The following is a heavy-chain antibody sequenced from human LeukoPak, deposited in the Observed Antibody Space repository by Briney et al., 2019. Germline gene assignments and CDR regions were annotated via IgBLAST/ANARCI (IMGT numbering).Heavy chain of an antibody. D-gene: IGHD6-19*01. V-gene: IGHV1-2*02. CDR2: INPNSGDT. Sequence: SVKVSCKASGYRFTDYHMHWVRQAPGQGLEGMGWINPNSGDTNYAQKFQGRVTTTRDTSISTAYMEVSRLRSDDTAVYYCARAPAGFNSGWFGYWGQGTLVTVSS. CDR1: GYRFTDYH. CDR3: ARAPAGFNSGWFGY. J-gene: IGHJ4*02.